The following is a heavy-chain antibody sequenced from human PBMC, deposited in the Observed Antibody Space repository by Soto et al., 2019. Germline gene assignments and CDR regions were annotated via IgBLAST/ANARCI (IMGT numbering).Heavy chain of an antibody. D-gene: IGHD1-26*01. Sequence: PGESLKISCQGSGYSFTTYWISWVRQMPGKGLEWMGKNDPGDSSTNYSPSFRGHITISVDRSINTAHLQFSSLKAADTAVYYCARLEKWYYNYYGLDVWGQGTMVTVSS. CDR2: NDPGDSST. J-gene: IGHJ6*02. CDR3: ARLEKWYYNYYGLDV. CDR1: GYSFTTYW. V-gene: IGHV5-10-1*01.